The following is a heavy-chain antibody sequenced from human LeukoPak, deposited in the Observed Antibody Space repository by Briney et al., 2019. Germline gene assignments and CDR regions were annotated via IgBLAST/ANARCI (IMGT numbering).Heavy chain of an antibody. CDR3: TTGGGPVTTSEEYFKH. V-gene: IGHV3-43D*03. D-gene: IGHD4-17*01. CDR2: ISWDGGSS. J-gene: IGHJ1*01. CDR1: GFTFDDYA. Sequence: GGSLRLSCAASGFTFDDYAIHWVRQAPGKGLEWVCLISWDGGSSNYADSVKGRFTISRDNSKNSVYLLMNSLTTEDTALYYCTTGGGPVTTSEEYFKHWGQGTPVTVSS.